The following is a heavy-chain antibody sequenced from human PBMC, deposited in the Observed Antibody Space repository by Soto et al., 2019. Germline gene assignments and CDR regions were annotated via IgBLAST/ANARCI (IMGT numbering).Heavy chain of an antibody. J-gene: IGHJ6*02. CDR2: ISWDGGST. Sequence: GGSLRLSCAASGFTFDDYAMHWVRQAPGKGLEWVSLISWDGGSTYYADSVKGRFTISRDNSKNSLYLQMNSLRAEDTALYYCAKGIDPYSSSWYGGGGYYGMDVWGQGTTVTVSS. CDR1: GFTFDDYA. CDR3: AKGIDPYSSSWYGGGGYYGMDV. D-gene: IGHD6-13*01. V-gene: IGHV3-43D*03.